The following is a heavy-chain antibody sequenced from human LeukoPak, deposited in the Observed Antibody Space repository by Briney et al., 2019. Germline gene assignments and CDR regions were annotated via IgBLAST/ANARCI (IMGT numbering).Heavy chain of an antibody. J-gene: IGHJ6*02. D-gene: IGHD6-13*01. CDR1: GGTFSSYA. CDR2: IIPILGIA. V-gene: IGHV1-69*04. CDR3: ARTPGEIAAAGYYYYGMDV. Sequence: SVKVSCKASGGTFSSYAISWVRQAPGQGLEWMGRIIPILGIANYAQKFQGRVTITADKSTSTAYMELSSLRSENTAVYYCARTPGEIAAAGYYYYGMDVWGQGTTVTVSS.